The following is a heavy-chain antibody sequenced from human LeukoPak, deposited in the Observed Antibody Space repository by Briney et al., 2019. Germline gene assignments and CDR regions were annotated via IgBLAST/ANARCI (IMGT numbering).Heavy chain of an antibody. CDR1: GGTFRSNA. D-gene: IGHD4-23*01. V-gene: IGHV1-69*13. J-gene: IGHJ4*02. CDR3: ARGWLAETTVVTPYNY. CDR2: ITPIFGTA. Sequence: SVKVSCRASGGTFRSNAISWVRQAPGQGLEWMGGITPIFGTANYAQKFQGRVTITAVESMSTAYMELSSLRSEDTAVYYCARGWLAETTVVTPYNYWGQGTLVTVSS.